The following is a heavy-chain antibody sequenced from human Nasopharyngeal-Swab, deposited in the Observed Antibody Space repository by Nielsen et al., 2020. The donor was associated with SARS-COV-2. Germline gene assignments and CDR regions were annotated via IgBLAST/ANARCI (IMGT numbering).Heavy chain of an antibody. CDR2: TRFTGGTS. CDR3: AKLSYTTPAY. CDR1: GFSFSSYA. J-gene: IGHJ4*02. D-gene: IGHD2-2*02. Sequence: GESLKISCAGSGFSFSSYAMSLVRPAPGKGLEWVASTRFTGGTSYNGDLVKGRFTVSRDDSSNTAFLNMNSLRAEDTAVYFCAKLSYTTPAYWGQGTQVTVSS. V-gene: IGHV3-23*01.